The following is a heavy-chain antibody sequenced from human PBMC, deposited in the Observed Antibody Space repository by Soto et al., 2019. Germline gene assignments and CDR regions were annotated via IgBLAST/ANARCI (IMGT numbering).Heavy chain of an antibody. D-gene: IGHD6-19*01. V-gene: IGHV2-70*20. CDR2: IDCDDDR. CDR3: ARILPLGSSGWYGFDY. CDR1: GFPLPTSGRC. J-gene: IGHJ4*02. Sequence: GSGPPLAHLTQTLTLTCTFSGFPLPTSGRCGSWVRQPPGKALEWLALIDCDDDRYYSTSLKTRLTISKDTSKNQVVLTMTNMDPVDTATYYCARILPLGSSGWYGFDYWGQGTLVTVSS.